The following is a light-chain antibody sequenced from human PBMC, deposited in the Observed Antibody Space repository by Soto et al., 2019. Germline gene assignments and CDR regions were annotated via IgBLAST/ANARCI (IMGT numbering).Light chain of an antibody. Sequence: EIVLTQSPGTLSSSPGERATLSCRASQSVGSRYLAWYQQKPGQAPRLLIYGASSRATGIPDRFSGSGSGTDFTLTISRLEPEDFAVYYCQQYGNSPITFGQGTRLEIK. V-gene: IGKV3-20*01. CDR1: QSVGSRY. CDR3: QQYGNSPIT. J-gene: IGKJ5*01. CDR2: GAS.